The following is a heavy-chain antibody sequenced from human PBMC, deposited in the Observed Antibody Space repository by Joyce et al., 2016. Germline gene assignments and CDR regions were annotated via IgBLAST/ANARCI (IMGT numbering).Heavy chain of an antibody. CDR2: INPNSGGT. J-gene: IGHJ6*03. V-gene: IGHV1-2*02. D-gene: IGHD7-27*01. Sequence: QVQLVQSGAEVKKPGASVRVSCKTSGYTFTDFYLHWVRQAPGQGLEWWGWINPNSGGTKYAQKFQDRVTMTRDTSFNTAHMELSRLKSDDTAVYYCARVFTRTNWGDDFYYMDVWGKGTTVRVSS. CDR3: ARVFTRTNWGDDFYYMDV. CDR1: GYTFTDFY.